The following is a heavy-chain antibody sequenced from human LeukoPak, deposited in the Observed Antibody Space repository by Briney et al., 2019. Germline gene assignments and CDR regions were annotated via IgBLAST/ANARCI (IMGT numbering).Heavy chain of an antibody. CDR1: GFTFSIHW. V-gene: IGHV3-7*01. D-gene: IGHD3-22*01. CDR2: IKPDGNDK. CDR3: ARDEAYYDSSGYLPGIDY. Sequence: GGSLRLSCVASGFTFSIHWMTWVRQAPGKGLEWVATIKPDGNDKFFVDSVKGRFTISRDNAKNSLYLQMNSLRAEDTAVYYCARDEAYYDSSGYLPGIDYWGQGTLVTVSS. J-gene: IGHJ4*02.